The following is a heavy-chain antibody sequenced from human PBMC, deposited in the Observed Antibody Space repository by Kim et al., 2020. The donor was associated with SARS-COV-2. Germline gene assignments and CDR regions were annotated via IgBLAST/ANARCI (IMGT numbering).Heavy chain of an antibody. Sequence: ASVKVSCKASGNSVTTYAIHWVRQAPGQRLEGMGWINAGNGDIKYSQKFQARGTITRDTSASTAYMELSSLRSEDTAVYFCARGFGLGWLGDVLPERGPSFDCWGQGTLVTVSS. J-gene: IGHJ4*02. CDR2: INAGNGDI. V-gene: IGHV1-3*01. CDR1: GNSVTTYA. CDR3: ARGFGLGWLGDVLPERGPSFDC. D-gene: IGHD3-10*01.